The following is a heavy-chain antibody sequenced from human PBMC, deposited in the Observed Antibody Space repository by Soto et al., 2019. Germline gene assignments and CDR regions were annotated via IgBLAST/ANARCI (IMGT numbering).Heavy chain of an antibody. Sequence: GGSLRLSCAASGFTFSSYDMHWVRQATGKGLEWVSAIGTAGDTYYPGSVKGRFTISRENAKNSLYLQMNSLRAGDTAVYYCARAGGYSGYDYYFDYWGQGTLVTVSS. CDR3: ARAGGYSGYDYYFDY. J-gene: IGHJ4*02. CDR1: GFTFSSYD. D-gene: IGHD5-12*01. V-gene: IGHV3-13*01. CDR2: IGTAGDT.